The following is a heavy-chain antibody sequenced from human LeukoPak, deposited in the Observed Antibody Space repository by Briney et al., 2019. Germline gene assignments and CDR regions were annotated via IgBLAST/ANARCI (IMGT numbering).Heavy chain of an antibody. D-gene: IGHD3-10*01. Sequence: ASVTVSCKVSGYTLTELSMHWVRQAPGKGLEWMGGFDPEDGETIYAQKFQGRVTMTEDTSTDTAYMELSSLRSEDTAVYYCATDGYGSGSLDYWGQGTLVTVSS. CDR1: GYTLTELS. J-gene: IGHJ4*02. V-gene: IGHV1-24*01. CDR2: FDPEDGET. CDR3: ATDGYGSGSLDY.